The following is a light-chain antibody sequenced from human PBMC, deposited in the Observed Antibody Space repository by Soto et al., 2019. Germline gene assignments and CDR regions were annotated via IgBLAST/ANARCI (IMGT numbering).Light chain of an antibody. CDR1: QDIRGA. CDR3: QQFNTFPIT. J-gene: IGKJ5*01. CDR2: DVS. V-gene: IGKV1-13*02. Sequence: AIQLTQSPSSLSASVGDRVTITCRASQDIRGALAWYQQKPGKPPKLLIFDVSSLHSGVPSRFSGSGSGTDFTLTISSLQPEDFATYYCQQFNTFPITFGHGTRLEIK.